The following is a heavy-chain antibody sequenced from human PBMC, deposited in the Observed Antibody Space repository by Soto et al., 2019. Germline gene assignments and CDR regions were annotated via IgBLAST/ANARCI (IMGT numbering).Heavy chain of an antibody. CDR3: ARESTGTTRRDV. J-gene: IGHJ6*02. V-gene: IGHV1-8*01. CDR1: GYTFTSYD. CDR2: MNPNSGNT. Sequence: QVQLVQSGAEVKKPGASVKVSCKASGYTFTSYDINWVRQATGQGLEWMGWMNPNSGNTGYAQKFQGRVTMTRNTSRSTANMELSSVRSEDTSVYYCARESTGTTRRDVWGQGTTVTVSS. D-gene: IGHD1-1*01.